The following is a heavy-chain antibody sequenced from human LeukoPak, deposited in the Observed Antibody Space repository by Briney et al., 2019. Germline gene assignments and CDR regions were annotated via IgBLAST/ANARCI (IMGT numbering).Heavy chain of an antibody. CDR3: AELGITMIGGV. V-gene: IGHV3-30*04. CDR1: GFTFSSYA. J-gene: IGHJ6*04. Sequence: GGSLRLSCAASGFTFSSYAMHWVRQAPGKGLEWVAVISYDGSNKYYADSVKGRFTISRDDAKNSLYLQMNSLRAEDTAVYYCAELGITMIGGVWGKGTTVTISS. D-gene: IGHD3-10*02. CDR2: ISYDGSNK.